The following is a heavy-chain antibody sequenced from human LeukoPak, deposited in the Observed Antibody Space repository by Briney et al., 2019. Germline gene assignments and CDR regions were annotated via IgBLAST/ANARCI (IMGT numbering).Heavy chain of an antibody. CDR3: AKSRERSTSCYDY. CDR1: GFTFSSYA. J-gene: IGHJ4*02. CDR2: IYTGRTT. V-gene: IGHV3-23*03. D-gene: IGHD2-2*01. Sequence: PGGSLRLSCAASGFTFSSYAMSWVRQAPGKGLEWVSVIYTGRTTHYADSVKGRFTISRDNSKNTPYLQMNSLRAEDTVVYYCAKSRERSTSCYDYWGQGTLVTVSS.